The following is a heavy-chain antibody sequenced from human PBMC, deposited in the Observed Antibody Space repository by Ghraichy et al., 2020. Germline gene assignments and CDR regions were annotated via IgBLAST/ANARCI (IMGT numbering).Heavy chain of an antibody. CDR3: ARDNKLNVVLPAGNKSYYYFMDV. Sequence: GGSLRLSCEVSGFIFSSYWMSWVRQAPGKGLEWVANIKQDGSAKYYVDSVKGRFTISRDNAKNSLYLQMNSLRAEDTAVYYCARDNKLNVVLPAGNKSYYYFMDVWGKGTTVTVSS. CDR2: IKQDGSAK. CDR1: GFIFSSYW. D-gene: IGHD2-2*01. J-gene: IGHJ6*03. V-gene: IGHV3-7*01.